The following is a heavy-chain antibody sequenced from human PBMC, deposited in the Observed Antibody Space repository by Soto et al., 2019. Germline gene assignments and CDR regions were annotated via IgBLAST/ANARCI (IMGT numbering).Heavy chain of an antibody. J-gene: IGHJ4*02. Sequence: PGGSLRLSCAASGFIFSENWMSWVRQAPGKGLEWVANIKQDGSEKRYVDSVEGRFTISRDNAKNSLYLQMNSLVVEDTATYYCARYHFGGYAFDSWGQGT. D-gene: IGHD5-12*01. CDR1: GFIFSENW. CDR3: ARYHFGGYAFDS. CDR2: IKQDGSEK. V-gene: IGHV3-7*04.